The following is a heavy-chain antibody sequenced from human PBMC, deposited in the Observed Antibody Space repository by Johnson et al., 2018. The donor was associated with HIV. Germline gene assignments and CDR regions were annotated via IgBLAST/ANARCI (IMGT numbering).Heavy chain of an antibody. V-gene: IGHV3-13*01. J-gene: IGHJ3*02. CDR3: AREVDYAVNTQHLDAFDI. Sequence: VQLVESGGGLVQPGGSLRLSCAASGFTFSSYDMHWVRQATGKGLEWVSAIGTAGDTYYPGSVKGRFTISRDNSKNTLHLQMNSLNAEDTAMYYCAREVDYAVNTQHLDAFDIWGQGTMVTVSS. CDR2: IGTAGDT. D-gene: IGHD4-17*01. CDR1: GFTFSSYD.